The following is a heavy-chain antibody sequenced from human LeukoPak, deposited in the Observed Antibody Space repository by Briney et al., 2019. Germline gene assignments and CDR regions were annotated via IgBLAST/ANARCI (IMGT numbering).Heavy chain of an antibody. CDR1: GGTFSSYA. D-gene: IGHD3-22*01. CDR3: EAYYYDSTEDDAFDI. Sequence: SVKVSCKASGGTFSSYAISWVRQAPGQGLEWMGGIIPIFGTANYAQKFQGRVTITADESTGTAYVELSSLRSEDTAVYYCEAYYYDSTEDDAFDIWGQGTMVTVSS. V-gene: IGHV1-69*01. CDR2: IIPIFGTA. J-gene: IGHJ3*02.